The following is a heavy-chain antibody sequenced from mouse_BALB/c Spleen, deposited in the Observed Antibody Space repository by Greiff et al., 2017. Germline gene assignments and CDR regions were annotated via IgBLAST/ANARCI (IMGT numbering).Heavy chain of an antibody. CDR3: AKNYGSSYLYYFDY. D-gene: IGHD1-1*01. V-gene: IGHV5-6-5*01. CDR2: ISSGGST. CDR1: GFTFSSYA. Sequence: EVHLVESGGGLVKPGGSLKLSCAASGFTFSSYAMSWVRQTPEKRLEWVASISSGGSTYYPDSVKGRFTISRDNARNILYLQMSSLRSEDTAMYYCAKNYGSSYLYYFDYWGQGTTLTVSS. J-gene: IGHJ2*01.